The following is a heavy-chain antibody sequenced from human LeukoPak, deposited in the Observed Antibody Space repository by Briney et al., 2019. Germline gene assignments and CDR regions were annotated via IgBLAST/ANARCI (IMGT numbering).Heavy chain of an antibody. J-gene: IGHJ5*02. Sequence: SVKVSCKASGYTFTSYDISWVRQAPGQGLEWMGGIIPIFGTANYAQKFQGRVTITADESTSTAYMELSSLRSEDTAVYYCARDRIAVAGIVRFDPWGQGTLVTVSS. V-gene: IGHV1-69*13. CDR2: IIPIFGTA. CDR1: GYTFTSYD. CDR3: ARDRIAVAGIVRFDP. D-gene: IGHD6-19*01.